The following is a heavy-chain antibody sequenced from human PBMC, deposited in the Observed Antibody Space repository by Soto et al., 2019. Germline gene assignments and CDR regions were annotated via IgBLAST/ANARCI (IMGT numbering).Heavy chain of an antibody. CDR1: GFTFSSYG. V-gene: IGHV3-30*18. J-gene: IGHJ6*03. Sequence: GGSLRLSCAASGFTFSSYGMHWVRQAPGKGLEWVAVISYDGSNKYYADSVKGRFTISRDNSKNTLYLQMNSLRAEDTAVYYCAKEAGTYYYYYMGVWGKGTTVTVSS. CDR3: AKEAGTYYYYYMGV. D-gene: IGHD6-19*01. CDR2: ISYDGSNK.